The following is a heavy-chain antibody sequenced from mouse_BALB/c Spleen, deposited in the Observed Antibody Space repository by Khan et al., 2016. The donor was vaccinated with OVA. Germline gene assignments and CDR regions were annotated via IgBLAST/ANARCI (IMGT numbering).Heavy chain of an antibody. CDR3: ARGNYYGYAMDY. Sequence: EVKLQESGPGLVKPSQSLSLTCTVTGYSITSNYAWNWIRQFPGNKLEWMGYISYSGSTSDNPSLKSRISITRDTTKNQVFLQLSSVTTEDTATYYCARGNYYGYAMDYWGQGTSVTVSS. CDR2: ISYSGST. CDR1: GYSITSNYA. J-gene: IGHJ4*01. D-gene: IGHD1-1*01. V-gene: IGHV3-2*02.